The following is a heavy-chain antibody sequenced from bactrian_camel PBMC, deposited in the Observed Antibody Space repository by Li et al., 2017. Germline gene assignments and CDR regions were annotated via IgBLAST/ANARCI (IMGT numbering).Heavy chain of an antibody. J-gene: IGHJ6*01. CDR3: VRDPGSPWAFGS. V-gene: IGHV3-2*01. Sequence: HVQLVESGGGLVQPGESLILSCVASGFTFDSSYIGWVRQAPGKGLEWVSNIYSDGSKAWYADSVKGRFTISRDNAKNTVYLQINSLKPEDTAVYYCVRDPGSPWAFGSWGQGTQVTVS. D-gene: IGHD1*01. CDR1: GFTFDSSY. CDR2: IYSDGSKA.